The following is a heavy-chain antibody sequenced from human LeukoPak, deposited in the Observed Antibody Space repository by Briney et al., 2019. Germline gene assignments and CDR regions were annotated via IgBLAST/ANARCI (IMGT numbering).Heavy chain of an antibody. D-gene: IGHD3-10*01. CDR2: IGHTGSIT. V-gene: IGHV3-48*04. CDR1: GFTFGSYS. CDR3: VRDGAVVTSGSYPWRYFQY. Sequence: GGSLRLSCAGSGFTFGSYSMNWVRHAPGKGLEWVSYIGHTGSITDYADSVKGRFTVSRDNAKNSLYLQMNTLRAKDTAVYYCVRDGAVVTSGSYPWRYFQYWGLGTLVTVSS. J-gene: IGHJ1*01.